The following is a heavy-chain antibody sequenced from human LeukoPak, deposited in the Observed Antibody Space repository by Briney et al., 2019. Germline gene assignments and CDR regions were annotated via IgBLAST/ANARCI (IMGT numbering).Heavy chain of an antibody. Sequence: PGGSLRLSCAASGFTFSSYALHWVRQAPGKGLEWVAFISYDGSNKYYADSVKGRFTISRDSSKNTLFLQMNSLRAEDTAVYYCARAAGAWIQLWSTLTFDYWGQGTLVTVSS. V-gene: IGHV3-30*04. D-gene: IGHD5-18*01. CDR1: GFTFSSYA. CDR3: ARAAGAWIQLWSTLTFDY. CDR2: ISYDGSNK. J-gene: IGHJ4*02.